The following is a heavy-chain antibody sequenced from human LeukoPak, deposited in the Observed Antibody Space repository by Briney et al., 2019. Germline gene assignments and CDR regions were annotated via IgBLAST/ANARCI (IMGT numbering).Heavy chain of an antibody. V-gene: IGHV4-39*01. CDR1: GGSISSSNYY. J-gene: IGHJ4*02. CDR3: ARSLLFYCSGGSCYFDY. D-gene: IGHD2-15*01. CDR2: IYYSGST. Sequence: SETLSLTCTVSGGSISSSNYYWGWIRQPPGKGLEWIGSIYYSGSTYYNPSLKSRVTIPVDTSKNQFSLKLNSVTAADTAVYYCARSLLFYCSGGSCYFDYWGQGTLVTVSS.